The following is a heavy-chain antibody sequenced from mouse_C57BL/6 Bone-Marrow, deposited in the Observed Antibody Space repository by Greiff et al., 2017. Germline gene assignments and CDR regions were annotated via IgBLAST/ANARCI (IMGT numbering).Heavy chain of an antibody. Sequence: VQLQQSGAELVKPGASVKMSCKASGYTFTSYWITWVKQRPGQGLEWIGDIYPGSGSTNYNEKFKSKATLTVDTSSSTAYMQLSSLTSEDSAVYYCAPRGLPYYAMDYWGQGTSVTVSS. CDR3: APRGLPYYAMDY. V-gene: IGHV1-55*01. CDR1: GYTFTSYW. CDR2: IYPGSGST. D-gene: IGHD2-2*01. J-gene: IGHJ4*01.